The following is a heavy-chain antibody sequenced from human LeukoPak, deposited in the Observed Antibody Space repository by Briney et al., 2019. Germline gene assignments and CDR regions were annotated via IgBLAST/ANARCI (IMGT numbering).Heavy chain of an antibody. D-gene: IGHD1-7*01. V-gene: IGHV4-39*01. Sequence: SETLSLTCTVSSGSISSSHYYWGWIRQPPGKGLEWIGNIDYSGSTYYNPSLKNRVTIPVDTSKNQFSLKVKSVTAADTAVYYCARLPSQTTFDYWGPGTLVTVSS. CDR1: SGSISSSHYY. CDR2: IDYSGST. J-gene: IGHJ4*02. CDR3: ARLPSQTTFDY.